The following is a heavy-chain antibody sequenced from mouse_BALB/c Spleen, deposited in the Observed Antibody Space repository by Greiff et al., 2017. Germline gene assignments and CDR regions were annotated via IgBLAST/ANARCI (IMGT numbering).Heavy chain of an antibody. J-gene: IGHJ4*01. CDR3: ARRDYDYRRLYAMDY. CDR1: GFTFSSYG. CDR2: ISSGGSYT. D-gene: IGHD2-4*01. Sequence: DVKLVESGGDLVKPGGSLKLSCAASGFTFSSYGMSWVRQTPDKRLEWVATISSGGSYTYYPDSVKGRFTISRDNAKNTLYLQMSSLKSEDTAMYYCARRDYDYRRLYAMDYWGQGTSVTVSS. V-gene: IGHV5-6*02.